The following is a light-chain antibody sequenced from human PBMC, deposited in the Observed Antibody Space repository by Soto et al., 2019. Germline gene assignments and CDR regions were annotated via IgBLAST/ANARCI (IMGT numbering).Light chain of an antibody. CDR3: CSYAQTSSSYVV. CDR1: SSDVGSYNL. CDR2: EGN. Sequence: QSALPQPASVSGSPGQSITISCTGTSSDVGSYNLVSWYQQHPGKAPKLIIYEGNKRPSGVSNRFSASKSGNTASLTISGLQAEDEADYYCCSYAQTSSSYVVFGGGTKSPS. V-gene: IGLV2-23*01. J-gene: IGLJ2*01.